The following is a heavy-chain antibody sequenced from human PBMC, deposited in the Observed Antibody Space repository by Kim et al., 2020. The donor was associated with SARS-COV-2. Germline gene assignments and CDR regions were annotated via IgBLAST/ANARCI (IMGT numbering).Heavy chain of an antibody. V-gene: IGHV4-59*01. J-gene: IGHJ6*02. CDR2: IYYSGGT. Sequence: SETLSLTCTVSGGSISSYYWSWIWQPPGKGLEWIGYIYYSGGTIYNPSLKSRVTMSVDTSKNQFSLTLTSMTAADTAIYYCARYYGRSRFYGLDVWGQGTTVTVSS. D-gene: IGHD3-10*01. CDR3: ARYYGRSRFYGLDV. CDR1: GGSISSYY.